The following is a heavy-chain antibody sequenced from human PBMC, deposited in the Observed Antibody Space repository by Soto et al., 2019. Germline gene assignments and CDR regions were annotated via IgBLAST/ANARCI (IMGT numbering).Heavy chain of an antibody. CDR1: GFTFSSYA. CDR3: AKPGYLEQWLVRGYFDY. V-gene: IGHV3-23*01. CDR2: ISSSGGTT. J-gene: IGHJ4*02. D-gene: IGHD6-19*01. Sequence: PGGSLRLSCAASGFTFSSYAMSWVRQAPGKGPEWVSAISSSGGTTHYADSVKGRFIISRDNSKNTLYLQMNSLRAEDTAVYYCAKPGYLEQWLVRGYFDYRGQGAMVTVSS.